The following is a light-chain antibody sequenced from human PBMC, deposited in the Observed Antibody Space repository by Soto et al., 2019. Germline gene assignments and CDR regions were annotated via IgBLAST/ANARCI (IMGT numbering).Light chain of an antibody. CDR2: DSS. J-gene: IGKJ1*01. CDR1: QSVIRS. Sequence: EIVMTQSPATLSVSPGERATLSCRASQSVIRSLAWFQQRPGQAPRLLIYDSSNRATGIPASFSGSGSGTEFTLTISRLQSEDSSVYYCQQYHNWPAFGQGTKVEIK. V-gene: IGKV3-15*01. CDR3: QQYHNWPA.